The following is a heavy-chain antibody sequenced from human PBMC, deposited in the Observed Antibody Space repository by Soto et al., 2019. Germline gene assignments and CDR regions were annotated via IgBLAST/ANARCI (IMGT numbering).Heavy chain of an antibody. V-gene: IGHV3-30*13. CDR1: GFTFSSYG. J-gene: IGHJ4*02. Sequence: QAPLVESGGGVVQPGRSLRLSCAASGFTFSSYGMHWVRQAPGTGLEWVAVISYDGGLQHYADSVKGRFTISRDNSKTRVLLQMNSLRAEDTAVYYCVSDRGYGHASVPYSWGQGTLVSVSS. CDR2: ISYDGGLQ. CDR3: VSDRGYGHASVPYS. D-gene: IGHD5-18*01.